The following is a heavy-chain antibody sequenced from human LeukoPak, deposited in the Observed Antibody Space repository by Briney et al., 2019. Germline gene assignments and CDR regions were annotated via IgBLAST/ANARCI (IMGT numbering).Heavy chain of an antibody. D-gene: IGHD2-21*02. J-gene: IGHJ4*02. CDR3: AGGRGDYDY. V-gene: IGHV3-48*04. CDR1: GFSFSNYW. Sequence: GGTLRLSCGASGFSFSNYWMNWVRQAPGKGLEWVSYISSSGSTIYYADSVKGRFTISRDNAKNSLYLQMNSLRAEDTAVYYCAGGRGDYDYWGQGTLVTVSS. CDR2: ISSSGSTI.